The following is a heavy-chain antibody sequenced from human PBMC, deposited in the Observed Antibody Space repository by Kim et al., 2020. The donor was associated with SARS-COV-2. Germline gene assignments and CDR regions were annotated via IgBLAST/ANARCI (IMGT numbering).Heavy chain of an antibody. CDR2: NPNGGGT. V-gene: IGHV1-2*02. CDR3: ARAWDY. J-gene: IGHJ4*02. Sequence: NPNGGGTNYAQKFQGRVTMTRDTSSSTAYMELSRLRSDDTAVYYCARAWDYWGQGTLVTVSS.